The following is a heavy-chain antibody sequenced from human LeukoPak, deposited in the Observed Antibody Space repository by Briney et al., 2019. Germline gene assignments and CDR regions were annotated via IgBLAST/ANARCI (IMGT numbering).Heavy chain of an antibody. Sequence: SGESLKISCRGSGYSFSTYWIGWVRQMPGKGLEWMGIIYPGDSDTRYSPSLQGQVTISADKSISTAYLQWSSLKASDTAMYYCARQAATAYDYFGYWGQGTLVTVSS. D-gene: IGHD1-1*01. V-gene: IGHV5-51*01. CDR2: IYPGDSDT. CDR3: ARQAATAYDYFGY. CDR1: GYSFSTYW. J-gene: IGHJ4*02.